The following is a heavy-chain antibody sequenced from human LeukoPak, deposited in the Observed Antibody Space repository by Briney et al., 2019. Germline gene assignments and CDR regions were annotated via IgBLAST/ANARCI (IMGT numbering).Heavy chain of an antibody. J-gene: IGHJ3*02. Sequence: PSETLSLTCTVSGGSISSSSYYWGWIRQSPGKGLEWIGSIYHSGSTYYNPSLKSPVTISVDTSKNQFSLKLSSVTAADTAVYYCARDRSAVVVTATLYAFDIWGQGTMVTVSS. CDR3: ARDRSAVVVTATLYAFDI. CDR1: GGSISSSSYY. D-gene: IGHD2-21*02. CDR2: IYHSGST. V-gene: IGHV4-39*07.